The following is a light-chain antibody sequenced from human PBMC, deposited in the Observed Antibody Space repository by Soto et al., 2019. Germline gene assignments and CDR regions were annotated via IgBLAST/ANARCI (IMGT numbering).Light chain of an antibody. CDR1: QTIFYNSRNKDF. V-gene: IGKV4-1*01. CDR3: QQYLTTPRT. CDR2: WAS. J-gene: IGKJ2*02. Sequence: DIVMTQSPDSLAVSLGERATINCKSSQTIFYNSRNKDFLAWYQQKPGHPPKLLIYWASTRESGVPDRFSGSGSGTDFTLTISSLQAEDVALYFCQQYLTTPRTFGQGTRLEIK.